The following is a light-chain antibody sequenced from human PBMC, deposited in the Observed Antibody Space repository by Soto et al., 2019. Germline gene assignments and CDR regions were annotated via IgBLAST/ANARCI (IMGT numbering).Light chain of an antibody. CDR1: QSVSSY. V-gene: IGKV3-11*01. CDR2: DAS. CDR3: HQRSNWPPYT. Sequence: EIVLTQSPATLSLSPGERATLSCRASQSVSSYLAWYQQKPGQAPRLLIYDASTSATGIPARFSGSGSGTDFSLTISSREPEDVSVYYCHQRSNWPPYTFGQGTKLEIK. J-gene: IGKJ2*01.